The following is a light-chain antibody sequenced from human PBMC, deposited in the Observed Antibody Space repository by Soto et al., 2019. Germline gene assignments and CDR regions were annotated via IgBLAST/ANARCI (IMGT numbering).Light chain of an antibody. Sequence: LNHAASGTGFPVQSISITCTGTSSDVGSYNLVSWYQQHPGKAPKLMIYEVSKRPSGVSNRFSGSKSGNTASLTISGLQADDEADYYCCSYAGSSTSFYVFGPGTKVTLL. J-gene: IGLJ1*01. V-gene: IGLV2-23*02. CDR3: CSYAGSSTSFYV. CDR1: SSDVGSYNL. CDR2: EVS.